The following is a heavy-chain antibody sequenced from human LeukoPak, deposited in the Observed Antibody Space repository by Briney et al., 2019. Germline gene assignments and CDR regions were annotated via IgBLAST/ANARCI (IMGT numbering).Heavy chain of an antibody. V-gene: IGHV3-48*03. Sequence: GGALRLSCAGSGFTFSDYEMNWVREAPGKGLEWLSYISRSGSTLYYADSLKGRFTISRDNAKNSLYLQMNSLRVEDTAVYYCARGNGNYVYWGQGTLVTVYS. D-gene: IGHD1-7*01. J-gene: IGHJ4*02. CDR2: ISRSGSTL. CDR3: ARGNGNYVY. CDR1: GFTFSDYE.